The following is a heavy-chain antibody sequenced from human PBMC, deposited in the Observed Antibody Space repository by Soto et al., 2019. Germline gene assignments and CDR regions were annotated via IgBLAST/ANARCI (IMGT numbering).Heavy chain of an antibody. CDR1: GFTVSSNY. CDR3: ARTLAARTYYYYGMDV. V-gene: IGHV3-53*01. Sequence: PGGSLRLSCAASGFTVSSNYMSWVRQAPGKGLEWVSVIYSGGSTYYADSVKGRFTISRDNSKNTLYLQMNSLRAEDTAVYYCARTLAARTYYYYGMDVWGQGTTVTVSS. D-gene: IGHD6-6*01. CDR2: IYSGGST. J-gene: IGHJ6*02.